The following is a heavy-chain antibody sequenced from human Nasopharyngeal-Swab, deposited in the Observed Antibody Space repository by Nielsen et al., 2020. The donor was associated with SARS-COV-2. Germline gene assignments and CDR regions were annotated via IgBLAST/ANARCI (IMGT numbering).Heavy chain of an antibody. J-gene: IGHJ5*02. CDR2: ISGSGTI. D-gene: IGHD2-15*01. CDR3: ARRGGYCSGGSCYDWFDP. Sequence: GESLKISCAASGFTFSTYSMNWVRQAPGKGLEWISYISGSGTIYYTDSVKGRFTISRDNAKNSLYLQMNSLRAEDTALYYCARRGGYCSGGSCYDWFDPWGQGTLVTVSS. CDR1: GFTFSTYS. V-gene: IGHV3-48*01.